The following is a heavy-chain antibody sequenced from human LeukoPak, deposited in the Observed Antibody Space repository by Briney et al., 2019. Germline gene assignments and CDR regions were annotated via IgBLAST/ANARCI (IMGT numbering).Heavy chain of an antibody. Sequence: TGGSLRVSCAASGFTFSSYAMHWVRQAPGKGLEWVAVISYDGSNKYYADSVKGRFTISRDNSKNTLYLQMNSLRAEDTAVYYCARDGPLVSMDVWGQGTTVTVSS. CDR2: ISYDGSNK. CDR3: ARDGPLVSMDV. CDR1: GFTFSSYA. V-gene: IGHV3-30-3*01. J-gene: IGHJ6*02.